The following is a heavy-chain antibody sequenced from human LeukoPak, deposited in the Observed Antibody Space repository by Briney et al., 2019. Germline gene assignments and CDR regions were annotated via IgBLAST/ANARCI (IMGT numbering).Heavy chain of an antibody. CDR3: ARGKVELRDYYYYMDV. V-gene: IGHV4-59*11. CDR2: IYYSGST. Sequence: SETLSLTCTVSGGSISSHYWSWIRQPPGKGLERIGYIYYSGSTNYNPSLKSRVTISVDTSKNQLSLKLSSVTAADTAVYYCARGKVELRDYYYYMDVWGKGTTVTVSS. J-gene: IGHJ6*03. CDR1: GGSISSHY. D-gene: IGHD1-7*01.